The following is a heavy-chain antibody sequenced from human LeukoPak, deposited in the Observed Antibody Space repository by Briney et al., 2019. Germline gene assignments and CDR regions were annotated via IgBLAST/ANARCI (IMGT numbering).Heavy chain of an antibody. D-gene: IGHD6-19*01. J-gene: IGHJ5*02. CDR3: ARLIAVAANWFDP. Sequence: TGDSLKISCKGSGYSYTSYWIGWVRQMPGKGLEWMWIIYPGDSDTRYRPSFQGQVTISADKSISTAYLQWSSLKASDTAMYYCARLIAVAANWFDPWGQGTLVTVSS. CDR2: IYPGDSDT. V-gene: IGHV5-51*01. CDR1: GYSYTSYW.